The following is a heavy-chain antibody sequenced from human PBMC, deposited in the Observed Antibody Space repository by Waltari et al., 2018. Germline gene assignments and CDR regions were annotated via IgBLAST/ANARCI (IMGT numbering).Heavy chain of an antibody. CDR1: GGPISSYY. D-gene: IGHD5-18*01. J-gene: IGHJ3*02. V-gene: IGHV4-59*01. CDR2: IYYSGST. Sequence: QVQLQESGPGLVKPSETLSLTCTVSGGPISSYYWSWLRQPPGKGLEWIGYIYYSGSTNYNPSLKSRVTISVDTSKNQFSLKLSSVTAADTAVYYCARALSMVKDAFDIWGQGTMVTVSS. CDR3: ARALSMVKDAFDI.